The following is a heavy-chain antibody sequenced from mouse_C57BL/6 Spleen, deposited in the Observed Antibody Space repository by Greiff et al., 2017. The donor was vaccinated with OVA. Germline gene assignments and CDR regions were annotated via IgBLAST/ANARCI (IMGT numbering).Heavy chain of an antibody. J-gene: IGHJ4*01. D-gene: IGHD2-4*01. Sequence: EVQLQQSGPELVKPGASVKISCKASGYSFTGYYMTWVKQSPEKSLEWIGEINPSTGGTTYNEKFKGKATLTVDNSSSTAYMQLKRLTSEYSAVYCCARASYDDYDAFYAMDDRGQGTSVTVSS. V-gene: IGHV1-42*01. CDR3: ARASYDDYDAFYAMDD. CDR2: INPSTGGT. CDR1: GYSFTGYY.